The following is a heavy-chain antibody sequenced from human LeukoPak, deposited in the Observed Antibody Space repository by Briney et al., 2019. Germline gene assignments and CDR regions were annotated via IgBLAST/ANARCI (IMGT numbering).Heavy chain of an antibody. J-gene: IGHJ4*02. Sequence: PSETLSLTCTVSGGSISSYYWSWIRQPPGKGLEWIGYIYYSGSTNYNPSLKSRVTISVDTSKNQFSLKLSSATAADTAVYYCARDRGNKPFHYWGQGTLVTVSS. CDR2: IYYSGST. CDR1: GGSISSYY. V-gene: IGHV4-59*01. D-gene: IGHD1/OR15-1a*01. CDR3: ARDRGNKPFHY.